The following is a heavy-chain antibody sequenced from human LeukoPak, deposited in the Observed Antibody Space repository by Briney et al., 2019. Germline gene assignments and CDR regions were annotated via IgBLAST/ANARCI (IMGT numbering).Heavy chain of an antibody. Sequence: PSETLSLTCTVSGGSISSGSYYWSWIRQPAGKGLEWIGRIYTSGSTNYNPSLKSRVTISVDTSKNQFSLKLSSVTAADTAVYYCARDWRLGSDAFDIWGQGTMVTVSS. CDR2: IYTSGST. CDR3: ARDWRLGSDAFDI. D-gene: IGHD6-19*01. V-gene: IGHV4-61*02. J-gene: IGHJ3*02. CDR1: GGSISSGSYY.